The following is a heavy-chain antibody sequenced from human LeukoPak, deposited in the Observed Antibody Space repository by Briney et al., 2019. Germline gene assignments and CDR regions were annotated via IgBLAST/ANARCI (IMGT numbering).Heavy chain of an antibody. J-gene: IGHJ3*02. CDR2: MNPNSGNT. V-gene: IGHV1-8*01. CDR3: ATGAPRVRPTLTDAFDI. D-gene: IGHD1-1*01. Sequence: ASVKVSCKASGYTFTSYDINWVRQATGQGLEWMGWMNPNSGNTGYAQKFQGRVTMTRNTSISTAYMELSSLRSEDTAVYYCATGAPRVRPTLTDAFDIWGQGTMVTVSS. CDR1: GYTFTSYD.